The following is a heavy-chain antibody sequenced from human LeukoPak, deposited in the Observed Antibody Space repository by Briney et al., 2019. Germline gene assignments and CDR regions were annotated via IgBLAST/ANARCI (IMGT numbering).Heavy chain of an antibody. Sequence: SETLSLTCTVSGGSISTYYWSWIRQPPGKGLECIGYIYYSGSTNYNPSLKSRVTISVDTSKNQFSLKLSSVTAADTAVYYCAGGGSGYYELDAFDIWGQGTMVTVSS. V-gene: IGHV4-59*01. CDR3: AGGGSGYYELDAFDI. CDR1: GGSISTYY. J-gene: IGHJ3*02. CDR2: IYYSGST. D-gene: IGHD3-22*01.